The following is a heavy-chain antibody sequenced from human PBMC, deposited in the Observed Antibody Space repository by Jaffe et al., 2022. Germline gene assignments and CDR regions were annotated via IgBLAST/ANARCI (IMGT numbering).Heavy chain of an antibody. V-gene: IGHV1-69*01. CDR2: IIPIFGTA. D-gene: IGHD6-13*01. J-gene: IGHJ4*02. CDR3: ARAYRAAAGIRGKINTIYYFDY. CDR1: GGTFSSYA. Sequence: QVQLVQSGAEVKKPGSSVKVSCKASGGTFSSYAISWVRQAPGQGLEWMGGIIPIFGTANYAQKFQGRVTITADESTSTAYMELSSLRSEDTAVYYCARAYRAAAGIRGKINTIYYFDYWGQGTLVTVSS.